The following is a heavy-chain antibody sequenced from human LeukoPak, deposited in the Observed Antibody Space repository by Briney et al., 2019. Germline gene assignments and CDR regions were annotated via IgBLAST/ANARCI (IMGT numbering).Heavy chain of an antibody. Sequence: PGGSLRLSCAASGFTFSSYWMSWVRQAPGKGLEWVANIKQDGSEKYYVDSVKGRFTISRDNAKNSLYLQMNSLRAEDTAVYYCARVLDYYDSSGSKVIYMDVWGKGTTVTVSS. D-gene: IGHD3-22*01. CDR3: ARVLDYYDSSGSKVIYMDV. CDR1: GFTFSSYW. V-gene: IGHV3-7*01. CDR2: IKQDGSEK. J-gene: IGHJ6*03.